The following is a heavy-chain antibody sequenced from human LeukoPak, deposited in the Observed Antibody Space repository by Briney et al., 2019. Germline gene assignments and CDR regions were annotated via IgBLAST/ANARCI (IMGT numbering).Heavy chain of an antibody. CDR2: ISSSSSTI. D-gene: IGHD6-13*01. Sequence: GGSLRLSCAASGFTFSSYEMNWVRRAPGKGLEWVSYISSSSSTIYYADSVKGRFTISRDNAKNSLYLQMNSLRAEDTAVYYCARIYSSSWEYYYYYYMDVWGKGTTVTVSS. J-gene: IGHJ6*03. CDR3: ARIYSSSWEYYYYYYMDV. V-gene: IGHV3-48*01. CDR1: GFTFSSYE.